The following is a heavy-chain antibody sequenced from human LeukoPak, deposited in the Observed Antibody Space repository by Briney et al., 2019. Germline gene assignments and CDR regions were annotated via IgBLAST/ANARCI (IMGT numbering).Heavy chain of an antibody. J-gene: IGHJ5*02. D-gene: IGHD3-10*01. CDR1: GYTFTCNY. Sequence: SVKLSCKASGYTFTCNYMHWDRHPHAPGIELMGWINPNSGGTNYAQKFQGRVTMTRDTSISTAYMELRRLRSDDTAVYYCASVFGSAGADALKNWFDPWGQGTLVTVSS. CDR3: ASVFGSAGADALKNWFDP. V-gene: IGHV1-2*02. CDR2: INPNSGGT.